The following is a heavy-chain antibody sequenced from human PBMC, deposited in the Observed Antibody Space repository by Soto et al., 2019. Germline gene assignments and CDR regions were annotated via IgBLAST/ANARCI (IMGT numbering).Heavy chain of an antibody. V-gene: IGHV3-9*01. CDR1: GFTFDDCA. D-gene: IGHD6-19*01. CDR3: AKAGRQWQYYFDN. Sequence: GGSLRLSCAASGFTFDDCAMHWVRQAPGKGLEWVSGISWNSGSIGYADSVKGRFTISRDNAKNSLYLQMNSLRAEDTALYYYAKAGRQWQYYFDNWGQGTLVTVSS. CDR2: ISWNSGSI. J-gene: IGHJ4*02.